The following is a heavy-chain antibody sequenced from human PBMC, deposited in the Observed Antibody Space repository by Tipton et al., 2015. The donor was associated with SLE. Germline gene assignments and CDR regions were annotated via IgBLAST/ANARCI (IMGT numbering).Heavy chain of an antibody. CDR2: IYYTGSA. CDR1: GDSISTSDYY. V-gene: IGHV4-39*07. J-gene: IGHJ4*02. Sequence: LRLSCTVSGDSISTSDYYWGWIRQSPGKGLEWIGTIYYTGSAYYNPSLRSRVTISVDTSKNQFSLKLSSVTAADTAVYYCAKGRQKNYADHAYWGQGTLVTVSS. D-gene: IGHD4-17*01. CDR3: AKGRQKNYADHAY.